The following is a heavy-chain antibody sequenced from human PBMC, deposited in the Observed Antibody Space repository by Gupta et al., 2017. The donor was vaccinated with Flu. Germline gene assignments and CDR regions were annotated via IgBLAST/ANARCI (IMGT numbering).Heavy chain of an antibody. CDR2: INHSGST. Sequence: QVQLQQWGAGLLKPSETLSLTCAVYGGSFSGYYWSWIRQPPGKGLEWIGEINHSGSTNYNPSLKSRVTISVDTSKNQFSLKLSSVTAADTAVYYCALREYYYYGMDVWGQGTTVTVSS. CDR1: GGSFSGYY. J-gene: IGHJ6*02. CDR3: ALREYYYYGMDV. V-gene: IGHV4-34*01.